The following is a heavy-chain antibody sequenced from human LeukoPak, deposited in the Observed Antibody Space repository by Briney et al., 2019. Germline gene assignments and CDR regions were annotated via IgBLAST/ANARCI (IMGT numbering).Heavy chain of an antibody. D-gene: IGHD3-22*01. CDR2: IWYDGSNK. J-gene: IGHJ4*02. CDR1: GFTFSSYG. Sequence: PGGSLRLSXAASGFTFSSYGMHWVRQAPGKGLEWVAVIWYDGSNKYYADSVKGRFTISRDNSKNTLYLQMNSLRAEDTAVYYCAKDQGFYDSSGYYFDYWGQGTLVTVSS. CDR3: AKDQGFYDSSGYYFDY. V-gene: IGHV3-33*06.